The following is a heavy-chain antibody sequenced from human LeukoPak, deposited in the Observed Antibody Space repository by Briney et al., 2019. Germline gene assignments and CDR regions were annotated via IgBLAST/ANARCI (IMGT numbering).Heavy chain of an antibody. CDR2: IIPILGIA. V-gene: IGHV1-69*04. J-gene: IGHJ4*02. CDR1: GGTFSSYA. D-gene: IGHD4-17*01. Sequence: SVKVSCKASGGTFSSYAISWVRQAPGQGLEWMGRIIPILGIANYAQKFQGRVTITADKSTSTAYLELSSLRSEDTAVYYCARVLNDYGARDDYWGQGTLVTASS. CDR3: ARVLNDYGARDDY.